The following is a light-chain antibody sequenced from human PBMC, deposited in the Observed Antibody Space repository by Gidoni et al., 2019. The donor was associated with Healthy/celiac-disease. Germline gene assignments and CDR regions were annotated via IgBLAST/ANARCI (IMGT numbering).Light chain of an antibody. CDR2: AAS. V-gene: IGKV1-8*01. CDR3: QQHYSYSPLT. CDR1: QGISSY. Sequence: RLPQSPSSFSSSTGDRVTITCRASQGISSYLAWYQQKPGRAPKLLIYAASTWPSGVPSRFSGSGAWTDDTITISCRQAQDVATDYCQQHYSYSPLTFGGGTKVEIK. J-gene: IGKJ4*01.